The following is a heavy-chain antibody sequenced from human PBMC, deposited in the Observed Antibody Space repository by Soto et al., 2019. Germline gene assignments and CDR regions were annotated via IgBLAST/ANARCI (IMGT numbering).Heavy chain of an antibody. CDR2: ISSSSSYI. Sequence: VQLVESGGGLVKPGGSLRLSCAASGFTFSSYSMNWVRQAPGKGLEWVSSISSSSSYIYYADSVKGRFTISRDNAKNSLSLRMNSLGAEDTAVYYCASAPIPMVRGVTDYYMDVWGKGTTVTVSS. CDR1: GFTFSSYS. J-gene: IGHJ6*03. V-gene: IGHV3-21*01. D-gene: IGHD3-10*01. CDR3: ASAPIPMVRGVTDYYMDV.